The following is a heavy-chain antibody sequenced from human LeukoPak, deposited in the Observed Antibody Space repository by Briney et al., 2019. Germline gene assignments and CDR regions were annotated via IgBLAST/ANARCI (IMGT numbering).Heavy chain of an antibody. D-gene: IGHD3-10*01. CDR1: GGSISSSSYY. V-gene: IGHV4-39*07. CDR3: ARDRAVVSYYFDY. J-gene: IGHJ4*02. Sequence: PSETLSLTCTVSGGSISSSSYYWGWIRQPPGKGLEWIGSIYYSGSTYYNPSLKSRVTISVDTSKNQFSLKLSSVTAADTAVYYCARDRAVVSYYFDYWGQGTLVTVSS. CDR2: IYYSGST.